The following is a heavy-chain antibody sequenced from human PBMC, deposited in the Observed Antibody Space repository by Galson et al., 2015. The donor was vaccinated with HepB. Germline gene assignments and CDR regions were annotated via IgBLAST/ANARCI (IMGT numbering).Heavy chain of an antibody. CDR2: ISYDGSNK. CDR3: AKEGTATYSGSYDEYYYYMDV. J-gene: IGHJ6*03. Sequence: SLRLSCAASGFTFSSYGMHWVRQAPGKGLEWVAVISYDGSNKYYADSVKGRFTISRDNSKNTLYLQMNSLRAEDTAVYYCAKEGTATYSGSYDEYYYYMDVWGKGTTVTVSS. D-gene: IGHD1-26*01. CDR1: GFTFSSYG. V-gene: IGHV3-30*18.